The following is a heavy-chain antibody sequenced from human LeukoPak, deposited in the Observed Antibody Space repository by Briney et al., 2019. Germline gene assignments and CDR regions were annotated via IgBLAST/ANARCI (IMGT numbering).Heavy chain of an antibody. J-gene: IGHJ6*03. V-gene: IGHV3-48*01. CDR3: ARDHCSGGSCYGDFYYYYMDV. D-gene: IGHD2-15*01. CDR2: ISSSSSTI. Sequence: PGGSLRLSCAASEFTFSTYSMNWVRQAPGKGLEWVSYISSSSSTIYYADSVKGRFTISRDNAKNSLYLQMNSLRAEDTAVYYCARDHCSGGSCYGDFYYYYMDVWGKGTTVTVSS. CDR1: EFTFSTYS.